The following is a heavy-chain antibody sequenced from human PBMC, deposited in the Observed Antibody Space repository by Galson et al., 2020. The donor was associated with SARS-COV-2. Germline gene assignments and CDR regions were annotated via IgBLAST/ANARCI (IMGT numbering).Heavy chain of an antibody. V-gene: IGHV4-34*01. CDR2: INHSGST. CDR1: GGSFSGYY. J-gene: IGHJ3*02. D-gene: IGHD3-22*01. Sequence: SETLSLTCAVYGGSFSGYYWSWIRQPPGKGLEWIGEINHSGSTNYNPSLKSRVTISVDTSKNQFSLKLSSVTAADTAVYYCARVRTITMIVVVITDAFDIWGQGTMVTVSS. CDR3: ARVRTITMIVVVITDAFDI.